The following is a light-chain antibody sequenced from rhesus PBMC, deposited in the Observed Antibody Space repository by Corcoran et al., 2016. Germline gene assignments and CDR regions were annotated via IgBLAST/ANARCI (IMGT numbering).Light chain of an antibody. CDR3: QPYNSAPRT. J-gene: IGKJ1*01. CDR2: KGS. CDR1: QGISSW. Sequence: DIQMTQSPSSLSASAGDRVTITCRASQGISSWLAWYQQKPGKAPKLRIYKGSSVQSGVPSRFSGRGSGTDFTLTIRSLQPEDFATSYCQPYNSAPRTFGQGTKVEIK. V-gene: IGKV1-21*01.